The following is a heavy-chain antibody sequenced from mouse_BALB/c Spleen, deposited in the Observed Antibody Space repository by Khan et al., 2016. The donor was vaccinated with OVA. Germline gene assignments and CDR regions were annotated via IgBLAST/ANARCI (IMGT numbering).Heavy chain of an antibody. J-gene: IGHJ3*01. CDR2: INPSNGYT. V-gene: IGHV1-4*01. CDR3: VRDGAYHRNDGWFAY. D-gene: IGHD2-14*01. CDR1: GYTFTSYT. Sequence: VKLLESGAELARPGASVKMSCKASGYTFTSYTIHWIKERPGQGLEWIGYINPSNGYTNYNQRFKDKATLTTEKSSTTAYLQLSSLTSDDSAVYNCVRDGAYHRNDGWFAYWGQGTLVTVSA.